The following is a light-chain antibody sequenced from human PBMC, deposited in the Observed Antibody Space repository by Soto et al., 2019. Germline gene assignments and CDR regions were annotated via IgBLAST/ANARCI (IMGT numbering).Light chain of an antibody. J-gene: IGKJ1*01. CDR3: QQRSNWPLT. CDR2: DTS. Sequence: EIVLTQSPATLSLSPGERATLSCRASQSVSRYFAWYQQKPGQPPRLLIYDTSNRATGVPARFSGSGSGTDFTLTISSLEPEDFAVYYCQQRSNWPLTFGKGTKVEIK. CDR1: QSVSRY. V-gene: IGKV3-11*01.